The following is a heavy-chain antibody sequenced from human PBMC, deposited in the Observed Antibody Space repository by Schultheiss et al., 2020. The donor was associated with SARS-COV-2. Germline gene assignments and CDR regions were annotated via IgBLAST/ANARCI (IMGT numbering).Heavy chain of an antibody. Sequence: GGSLRLSCAASGFTFSSYAMSWVRQAPGKGLEWVAVISYDGSNKYYADSVKGRFIISRDNSKNTLYLQMGSLRAEDMAVYYCASGANLNFDYWGQGTLVTVSS. CDR3: ASGANLNFDY. V-gene: IGHV3-30*03. CDR2: ISYDGSNK. D-gene: IGHD3-16*01. CDR1: GFTFSSYA. J-gene: IGHJ4*02.